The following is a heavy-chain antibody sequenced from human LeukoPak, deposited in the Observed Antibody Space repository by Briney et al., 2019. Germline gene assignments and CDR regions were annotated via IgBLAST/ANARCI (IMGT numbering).Heavy chain of an antibody. CDR1: GVSIRSYY. CDR2: IYTSGST. CDR3: AITLVRGVSRYYFDY. J-gene: IGHJ4*02. Sequence: SETLSLTCTVSGVSIRSYYWSWIRQPAGEGLEWIGRIYTSGSTNYNPSLMSRVTMSVDTSNNQFSLKLSSVTAADPAVFYCAITLVRGVSRYYFDYWGQGTLVTVSS. V-gene: IGHV4-4*07. D-gene: IGHD3-10*01.